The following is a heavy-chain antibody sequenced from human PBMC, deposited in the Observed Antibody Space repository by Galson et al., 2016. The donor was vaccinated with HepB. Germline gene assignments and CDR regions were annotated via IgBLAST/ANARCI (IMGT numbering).Heavy chain of an antibody. Sequence: SVKVSCKASGYSFSNYGITWVRQAPGQGLEWMAWISTYNGNTDYDQKLHGRLTLTTDASTTTAYVELSSMRFDDTAVYYCARGSTATTPLAYWGQGTLVTVSS. CDR3: ARGSTATTPLAY. CDR1: GYSFSNYG. J-gene: IGHJ4*02. V-gene: IGHV1-18*01. CDR2: ISTYNGNT. D-gene: IGHD4-11*01.